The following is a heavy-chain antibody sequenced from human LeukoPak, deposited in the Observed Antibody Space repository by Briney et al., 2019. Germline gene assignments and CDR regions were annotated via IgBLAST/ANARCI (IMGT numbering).Heavy chain of an antibody. Sequence: ASVKVSCKASGYTFTGYYMHWVRQAPGQGREWMGWINPNSGGTNYAQKFQGRVTMTRDTSISTAYMELSRLRSDDTAVYYCARVGATGTTSPFDYWGQGTLDTVSS. CDR1: GYTFTGYY. J-gene: IGHJ4*02. CDR3: ARVGATGTTSPFDY. CDR2: INPNSGGT. V-gene: IGHV1-2*02. D-gene: IGHD1-1*01.